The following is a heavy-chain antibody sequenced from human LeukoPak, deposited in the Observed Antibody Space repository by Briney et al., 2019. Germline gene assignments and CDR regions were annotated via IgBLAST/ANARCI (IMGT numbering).Heavy chain of an antibody. V-gene: IGHV1-69*04. D-gene: IGHD2-21*02. CDR1: GGTFSSYA. Sequence: ASVKVSCKASGGTFSSYAISWVRQAPGQGLEWMGRIILILGIANYAQKFQGRVTITADKSTSTAYMELSSLRSEDTAVYYCARETYCGGDCYSELWFDPWGQGTLVTVSS. J-gene: IGHJ5*02. CDR2: IILILGIA. CDR3: ARETYCGGDCYSELWFDP.